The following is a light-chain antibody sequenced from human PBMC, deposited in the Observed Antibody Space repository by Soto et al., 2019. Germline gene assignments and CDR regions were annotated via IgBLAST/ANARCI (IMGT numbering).Light chain of an antibody. CDR3: MQALQTPIT. V-gene: IGKV2-28*01. CDR1: RSLLDSNGNNY. J-gene: IGKJ3*01. CDR2: LGS. Sequence: DIVMTQSPLSLPVTPGEPASISYRSSRSLLDSNGNNYLDWYLQKPGQSPQLLIYLGSNRASGVPDRCTGSGSGTDIALKISRVEAEDVGVYYCMQALQTPITFGPGTKVDIK.